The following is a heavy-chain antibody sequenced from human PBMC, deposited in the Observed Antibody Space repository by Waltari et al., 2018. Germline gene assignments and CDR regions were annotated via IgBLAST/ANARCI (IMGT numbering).Heavy chain of an antibody. CDR3: ARLTYGSGSYLAFDI. CDR2: IYYSGST. Sequence: QLQLQESGPGLVKPSETLSLTCTVSGGSISSSSYYWGWIRKPPGKGLEWVGGIYYSGSTYYNPSLKSRVTISVDTSKNQFSLKLSSVTAADTAVYYCARLTYGSGSYLAFDIWGQGTMVTVSS. V-gene: IGHV4-39*01. CDR1: GGSISSSSYY. J-gene: IGHJ3*02. D-gene: IGHD3-10*01.